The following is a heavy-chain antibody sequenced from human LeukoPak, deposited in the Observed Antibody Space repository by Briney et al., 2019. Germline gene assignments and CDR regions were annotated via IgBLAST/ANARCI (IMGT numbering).Heavy chain of an antibody. CDR2: ISSSSSYI. V-gene: IGHV3-21*01. J-gene: IGHJ6*02. CDR1: GFTFSSYS. D-gene: IGHD3-10*02. Sequence: KPGGSLRLSCAASGFTFSSYSMNWVRQAPGKGLEWVSSISSSSSYIYYADSVKGRFTISRDNAKNSLYLQMNSLRAEDTAVYYCARDLHDYVAMDVWGQGTTVTVSS. CDR3: ARDLHDYVAMDV.